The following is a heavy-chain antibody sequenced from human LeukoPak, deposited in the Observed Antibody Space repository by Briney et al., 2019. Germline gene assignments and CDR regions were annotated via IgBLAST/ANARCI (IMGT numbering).Heavy chain of an antibody. CDR1: GGSFSGYY. D-gene: IGHD2-15*01. Sequence: SETLSLTCAVYGGSFSGYYWSWLRQSPGKGLEWIGEINHSEATDYNPSFKSRVTISVDTSKNQFSLKLSSVTAADTAVYYCAREAQYCSGGSCYGGYFQHWGQGTLVTVSS. V-gene: IGHV4-34*01. CDR3: AREAQYCSGGSCYGGYFQH. J-gene: IGHJ1*01. CDR2: INHSEAT.